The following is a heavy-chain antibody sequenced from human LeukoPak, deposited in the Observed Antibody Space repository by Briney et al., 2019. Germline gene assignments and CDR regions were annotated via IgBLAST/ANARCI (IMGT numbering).Heavy chain of an antibody. CDR3: ARGGGLGYCSSTSCYFGQEFDY. CDR1: GGSISSYY. D-gene: IGHD2-2*01. V-gene: IGHV4-59*01. CDR2: IYYSGST. J-gene: IGHJ4*02. Sequence: SETLSLTCTVSGGSISSYYWSWIRQPPGKGLEWIGYIYYSGSTNYNPSLKSRVTISVDTPKNQFSLKLSSVTAADTAVYYCARGGGLGYCSSTSCYFGQEFDYWGQGTLVTVSS.